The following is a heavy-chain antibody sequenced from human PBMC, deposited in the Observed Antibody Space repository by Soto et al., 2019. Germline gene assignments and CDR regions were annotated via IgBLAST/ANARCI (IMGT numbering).Heavy chain of an antibody. CDR3: ARGLPFYCSSTSCRFDP. CDR1: GYTFTGYY. D-gene: IGHD2-2*01. Sequence: ASVKVSCKASGYTFTGYYMHWVQQAPGQGLEWMGWINPNSGGTNYAQKFQGWVTMTRDTSISTAYMELSRLRSDDTAVYYCARGLPFYCSSTSCRFDPWGQGTLVTVSS. CDR2: INPNSGGT. J-gene: IGHJ5*02. V-gene: IGHV1-2*04.